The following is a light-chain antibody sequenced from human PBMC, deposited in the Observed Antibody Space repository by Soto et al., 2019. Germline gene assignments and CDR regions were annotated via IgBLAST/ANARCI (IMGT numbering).Light chain of an antibody. CDR1: NIGFKS. CDR2: DDR. V-gene: IGLV3-21*02. J-gene: IGLJ1*01. Sequence: SYELTQPPSVSVAPGQTARITCGGDNIGFKSVKWYQQKPGQAPVLVVYDDRGRPSGFPERFSGSNSGNTATLTIIRVEPGDEADYYCQVWDSSGDHPYVFGTGTKVTVL. CDR3: QVWDSSGDHPYV.